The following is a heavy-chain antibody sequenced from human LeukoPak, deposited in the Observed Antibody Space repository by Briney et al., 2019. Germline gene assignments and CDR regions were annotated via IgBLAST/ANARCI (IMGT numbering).Heavy chain of an antibody. Sequence: SETLSLTCTVSGGSISSSSYYWGWIRQPPGKGLEWIGSIYYSGITYYNPSLKSRVTISVDTSKNQFSLKLSSVTAADTAVYYCARLRDTLYFDYWGQGTLVTVSS. CDR3: ARLRDTLYFDY. V-gene: IGHV4-39*01. CDR2: IYYSGIT. CDR1: GGSISSSSYY. J-gene: IGHJ4*02. D-gene: IGHD5-18*01.